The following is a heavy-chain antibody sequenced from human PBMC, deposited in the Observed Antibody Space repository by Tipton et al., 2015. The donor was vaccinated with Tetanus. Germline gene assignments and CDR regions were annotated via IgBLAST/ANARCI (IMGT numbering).Heavy chain of an antibody. J-gene: IGHJ3*01. D-gene: IGHD6-6*01. V-gene: IGHV1-45*02. Sequence: QSGAEVKMPGSSVKVSCKASGDTFIYLYLHWVRQAPGQALEWMGWITPFNGDTTYSHQFQYRVTFTRDSSRSTAYMELSSLKSEDTAIYYCATSHEALDLWGQGTQVTVSS. CDR1: GDTFIYLY. CDR3: ATSHEALDL. CDR2: ITPFNGDT.